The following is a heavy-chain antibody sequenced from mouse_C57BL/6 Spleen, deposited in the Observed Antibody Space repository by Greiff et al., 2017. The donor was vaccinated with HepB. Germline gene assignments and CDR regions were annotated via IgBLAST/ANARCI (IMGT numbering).Heavy chain of an antibody. V-gene: IGHV1-15*01. J-gene: IGHJ4*01. CDR3: TRRALYYYAMDY. CDR1: GYTFTDYE. D-gene: IGHD3-3*01. Sequence: VQLQQSGAELVRPGASVTLSCKASGYTFTDYEMHWVKQTPVHGLEWIGAIDPETGGTAYNQKFKGKAILTADKSSSTAYMELRSLTSEDSAVYYCTRRALYYYAMDYWGQGTSVTVSS. CDR2: IDPETGGT.